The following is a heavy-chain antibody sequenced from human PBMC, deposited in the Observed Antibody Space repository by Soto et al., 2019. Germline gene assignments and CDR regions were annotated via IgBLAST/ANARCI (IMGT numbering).Heavy chain of an antibody. V-gene: IGHV1-18*01. CDR3: ARFITVTGSLDY. J-gene: IGHJ4*02. D-gene: IGHD4-4*01. CDR1: GYTFTSYG. CDR2: INALNGNT. Sequence: QIHLVQSGAEVKKPGASVKVSCKASGYTFTSYGISWVRQAPGQGLEWMGWINALNGNTNYAQRFQGRVTMTTDTSTSTGYMELRSLRSDDTAVYYCARFITVTGSLDYWGQGTLVTVSS.